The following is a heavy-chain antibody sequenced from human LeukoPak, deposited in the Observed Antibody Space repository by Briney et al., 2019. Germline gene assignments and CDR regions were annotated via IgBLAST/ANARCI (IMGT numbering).Heavy chain of an antibody. CDR3: AKDYGDQSYYYYGMDV. D-gene: IGHD4-17*01. Sequence: QPGRSLRLSCAASGFTFSSYGMHWVRQAPGKGLEWVAVISYDGSNKYYADSAKGRFTISRDNSKNTLYLQMNSLRAEDTAVYYCAKDYGDQSYYYYGMDVWGQGTTVTVSS. CDR2: ISYDGSNK. V-gene: IGHV3-30*18. J-gene: IGHJ6*02. CDR1: GFTFSSYG.